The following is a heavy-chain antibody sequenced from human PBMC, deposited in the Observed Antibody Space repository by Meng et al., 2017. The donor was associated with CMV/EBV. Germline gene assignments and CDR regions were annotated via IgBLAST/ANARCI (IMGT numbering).Heavy chain of an antibody. V-gene: IGHV1-18*01. D-gene: IGHD4-17*01. CDR3: ARGRFPYGDYVY. Sequence: LVHIGGGGRRLGSTVRVSCKASGYTFTSYGISWVRQAPGQGLEWMGWISAYNGNTNYAQKLQGRVTMTTDTSTSTAYMELRSLRSDDTAVYYCARGRFPYGDYVYWGQGTLVTVAS. J-gene: IGHJ4*02. CDR2: ISAYNGNT. CDR1: GYTFTSYG.